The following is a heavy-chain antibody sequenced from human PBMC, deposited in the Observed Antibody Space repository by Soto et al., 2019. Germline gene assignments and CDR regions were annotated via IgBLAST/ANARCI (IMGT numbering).Heavy chain of an antibody. D-gene: IGHD5-12*01. CDR3: ASGSLPYYYYYGMDV. CDR2: IYPGDSDT. CDR1: GYSFTSYW. Sequence: GESLKISCKGSGYSFTSYWIGWVRQMPGKGLEWMGIIYPGDSDTRYSPSFQGQVTISADKSISTAYLQWSSLKASDTAMYYCASGSLPYYYYYGMDVWGQGTTVTVS. J-gene: IGHJ6*02. V-gene: IGHV5-51*01.